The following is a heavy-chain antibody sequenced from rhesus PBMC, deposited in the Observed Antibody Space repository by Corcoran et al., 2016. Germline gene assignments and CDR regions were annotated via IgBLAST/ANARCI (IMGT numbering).Heavy chain of an antibody. Sequence: QVQLQESGPGLVKPSETLSLTCAVSGYSISSGYGWSWIRQPPGKGLEWIGYIGGSSGSTNYNPSLKSRVTISKDTSRNQFSLKLRSVTAADTAVYYCARWLVAPAMGDYWGQGVLVTVSS. CDR1: GYSISSGYG. V-gene: IGHV4-127*01. J-gene: IGHJ4*01. CDR3: ARWLVAPAMGDY. D-gene: IGHD4-4*01. CDR2: IGGSSGST.